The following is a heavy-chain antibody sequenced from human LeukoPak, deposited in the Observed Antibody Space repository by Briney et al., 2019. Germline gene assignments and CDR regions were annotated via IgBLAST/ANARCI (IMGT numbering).Heavy chain of an antibody. V-gene: IGHV1-46*01. J-gene: IGHJ4*02. CDR3: ARAEGITPPDY. Sequence: ASVKVSCKASGYTFTSYYMHWVRQAPGQGLEWMGIINPSGGSTSYAQKFQGRVTMTRDMSTSTVYMELSSLRSEDTAVYYCARAEGITPPDYWGQGTLVTVSS. D-gene: IGHD3-16*01. CDR1: GYTFTSYY. CDR2: INPSGGST.